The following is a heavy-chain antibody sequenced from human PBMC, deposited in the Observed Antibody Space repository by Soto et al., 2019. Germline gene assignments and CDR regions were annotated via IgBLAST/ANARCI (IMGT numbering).Heavy chain of an antibody. J-gene: IGHJ4*02. CDR1: GFSFGDYD. D-gene: IGHD3-10*01. CDR3: ATAGRNFFGS. V-gene: IGHV3-23*01. CDR2: LYADGRT. Sequence: GGSLRLSCAASGFSFGDYDMGWVRQPLGKGPEWVSSLYADGRTFYLDSVRGRFSISRDNSKTSLFLQMNGLTADDTAVYFCATAGRNFFGSWGQGTLVTVSS.